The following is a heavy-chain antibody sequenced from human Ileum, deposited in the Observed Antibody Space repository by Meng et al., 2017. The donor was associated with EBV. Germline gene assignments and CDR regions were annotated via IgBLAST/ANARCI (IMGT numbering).Heavy chain of an antibody. Sequence: QVQLVESGGGVVQPGMSLRLSCTASGFTFSSYTMHWVRQAPGKGLEWVAVISFAANNKYYADSVKGRFTISRDNSRNTLYLQMDSLRPEDTAVYYCAKDLCSGGSCYSGDYNWFDPWGQGALVTVSS. V-gene: IGHV3-30-3*01. CDR3: AKDLCSGGSCYSGDYNWFDP. J-gene: IGHJ5*02. CDR1: GFTFSSYT. CDR2: ISFAANNK. D-gene: IGHD2-15*01.